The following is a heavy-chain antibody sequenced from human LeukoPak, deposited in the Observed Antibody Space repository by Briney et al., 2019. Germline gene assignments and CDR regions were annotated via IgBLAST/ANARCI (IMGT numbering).Heavy chain of an antibody. CDR2: IYYSGST. V-gene: IGHV4-59*12. Sequence: PSETLSLTCTVSGGSISSYYWSWIRQPPGKGLEWIGYIYYSGSTNYNPSLKSRVTISVDTSKNQFSLKLSSVTAADTAVYYCASPPGGFGELLAHNWFDPWGQGTLVTVSS. CDR1: GGSISSYY. J-gene: IGHJ5*02. CDR3: ASPPGGFGELLAHNWFDP. D-gene: IGHD3-10*01.